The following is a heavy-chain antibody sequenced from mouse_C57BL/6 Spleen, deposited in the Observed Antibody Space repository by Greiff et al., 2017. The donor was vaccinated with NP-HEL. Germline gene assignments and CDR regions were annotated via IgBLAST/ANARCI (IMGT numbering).Heavy chain of an antibody. CDR2: IYPRSGNT. J-gene: IGHJ4*01. D-gene: IGHD2-1*01. CDR3: ARERDIYYGNYGYAMDY. V-gene: IGHV1-81*01. Sequence: VQLQESGAELARPGASVKLSCKASGYTFTSYGISWVKQRTGQGLEWIGEIYPRSGNTYYNEKFKGKATLTADKSSSTAYMELRSLTSEDSAVYFCARERDIYYGNYGYAMDYWGQGTSVTVSS. CDR1: GYTFTSYG.